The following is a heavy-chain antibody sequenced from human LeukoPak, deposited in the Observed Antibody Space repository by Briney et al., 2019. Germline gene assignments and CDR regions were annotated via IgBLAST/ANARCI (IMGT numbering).Heavy chain of an antibody. J-gene: IGHJ4*02. Sequence: PGGSLRLSCAASGFTFSSYAMHWVRQAPGKGLEWVAVISYDGSNKYYADSVKGRFTISRDNSKNTLYLQMNSLRAEDTAVYYCARDGLTYGSGSSPFDYWGQGTLVTVSS. CDR3: ARDGLTYGSGSSPFDY. V-gene: IGHV3-30*14. D-gene: IGHD3-10*01. CDR2: ISYDGSNK. CDR1: GFTFSSYA.